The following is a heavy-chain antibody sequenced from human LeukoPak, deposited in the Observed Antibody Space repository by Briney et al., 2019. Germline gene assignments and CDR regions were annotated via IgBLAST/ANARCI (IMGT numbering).Heavy chain of an antibody. J-gene: IGHJ1*01. D-gene: IGHD3-22*01. CDR1: GGSISSYY. CDR2: IYSSGST. Sequence: PSETLSLTCTVSGGSISSYYWSWIRQPPGKGLEWIGYIYSSGSTNYNPSLKSRVTISVDTSKNQFSLKLSSVTAAGTAVYYCARVYYDSSGWHFQHWGQGTLVTVSS. V-gene: IGHV4-59*01. CDR3: ARVYYDSSGWHFQH.